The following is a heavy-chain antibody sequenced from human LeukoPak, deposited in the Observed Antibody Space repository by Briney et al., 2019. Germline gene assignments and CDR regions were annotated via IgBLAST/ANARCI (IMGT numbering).Heavy chain of an antibody. D-gene: IGHD3-22*01. Sequence: GGSLRLSCAASGFTVSSNYMSWVRQAPGKGLEWVSVIYSGGSTYYADSVKGRFTISRDNSKNTLYLQMNSLRAEDTAVYYCARDNYYDSSGYYSDYWGQGTLATVSS. CDR1: GFTVSSNY. CDR2: IYSGGST. CDR3: ARDNYYDSSGYYSDY. J-gene: IGHJ4*02. V-gene: IGHV3-66*01.